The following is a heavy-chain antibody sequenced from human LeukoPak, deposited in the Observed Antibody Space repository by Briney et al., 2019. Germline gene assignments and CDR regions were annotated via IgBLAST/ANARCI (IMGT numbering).Heavy chain of an antibody. CDR2: INPSGGST. Sequence: ASVKVSCKASGYTFTSYYMHWVRQAPGQGLEWMGIINPSGGSTSYAQKFQGRVTMTRDMSTSTVYMELSSLRSEDTAVYYCARYCYDSSGYYDAFDIWGQGTMVTVSS. J-gene: IGHJ3*02. V-gene: IGHV1-46*01. CDR1: GYTFTSYY. D-gene: IGHD3-22*01. CDR3: ARYCYDSSGYYDAFDI.